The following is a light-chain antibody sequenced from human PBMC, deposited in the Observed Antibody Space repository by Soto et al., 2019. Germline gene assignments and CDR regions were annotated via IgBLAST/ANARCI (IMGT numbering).Light chain of an antibody. V-gene: IGKV1-27*01. CDR2: AAS. CDR3: QKYNSAPLT. Sequence: DIQTTQSPSSLSASVGDRVTMTCRASQGISNYLVWYQQKPGKGPKLLIYAASTLQSGVPSRFSGSGSGTDFTLTISSLQPEDVATYYCQKYNSAPLTFGPGTKVDI. CDR1: QGISNY. J-gene: IGKJ3*01.